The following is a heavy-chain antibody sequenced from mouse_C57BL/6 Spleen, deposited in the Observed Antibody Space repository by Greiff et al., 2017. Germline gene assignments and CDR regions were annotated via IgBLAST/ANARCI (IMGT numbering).Heavy chain of an antibody. CDR2: INPSTGGT. CDR3: ARYSNYGTWFAY. Sequence: EVQLVESGPELVKPGASVKISCKASGYSFTGYYMHWVKQSSEKSLEWIGEINPSTGGTSYNQKFKGKATLTVDKSSSTAYMQLKSLTSEDSAVYYCARYSNYGTWFAYWGQGTLVTVSA. CDR1: GYSFTGYY. D-gene: IGHD2-5*01. V-gene: IGHV1-43*01. J-gene: IGHJ3*01.